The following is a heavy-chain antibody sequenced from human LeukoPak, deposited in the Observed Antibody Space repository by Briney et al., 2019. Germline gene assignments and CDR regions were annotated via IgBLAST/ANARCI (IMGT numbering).Heavy chain of an antibody. V-gene: IGHV3-53*01. CDR3: ARLGMIQAYSTEDY. CDR1: GFTVSSNY. J-gene: IGHJ4*02. CDR2: IYSGGST. D-gene: IGHD6-13*01. Sequence: RGSLRLSCAASGFTVSSNYMSWVRQAPGKGLEWVSVIYSGGSTYYADSVKGRFTISRDNSKNTLYLQMNSLRAEDTAVYYCARLGMIQAYSTEDYWGQGTLVTVSS.